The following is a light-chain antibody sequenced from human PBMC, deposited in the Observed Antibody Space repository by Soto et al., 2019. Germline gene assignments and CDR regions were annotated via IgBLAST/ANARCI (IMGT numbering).Light chain of an antibody. V-gene: IGKV3-20*01. CDR1: QSAGNF. CDR2: YIS. J-gene: IGKJ3*01. Sequence: EIVMTQSPATLSVSPGETASRSCRASQSAGNFLAWYQQKPGQAPRLLIYYISTRATGIPDRFSGSGSGTDFTLTISRLEPEDFAVYYCQQYGSSPPFTFXPGTKVDIK. CDR3: QQYGSSPPFT.